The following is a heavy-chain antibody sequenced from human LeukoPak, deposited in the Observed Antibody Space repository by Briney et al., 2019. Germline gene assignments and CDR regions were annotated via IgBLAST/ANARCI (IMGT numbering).Heavy chain of an antibody. CDR3: VKVRGRARVGYFDY. V-gene: IGHV3-74*01. CDR1: GFTFSSYA. Sequence: GGSLRLSCAASGFTFSSYAMSWVRQAPGNGLVWVSRINKDGSVTDYAESVKGRFSISRDNAKNTLYLQMNSLRVEDTAIYYCVKVRGRARVGYFDYWGQGTLVTVSS. CDR2: INKDGSVT. J-gene: IGHJ4*02. D-gene: IGHD1-26*01.